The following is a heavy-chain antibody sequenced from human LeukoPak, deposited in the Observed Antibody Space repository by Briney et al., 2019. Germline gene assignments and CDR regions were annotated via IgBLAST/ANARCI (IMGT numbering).Heavy chain of an antibody. Sequence: PSETLSLTCAVYGGSFSGYYWSRIRQPPGKGLEWIGEINHSGSTNYNPSLKSRVTISVDTSKNQFSLKLSSVTAADTAVYYCARGGIVVPAAIYDYWGQGTLVTVSS. CDR2: INHSGST. J-gene: IGHJ4*02. D-gene: IGHD2-2*02. CDR3: ARGGIVVPAAIYDY. V-gene: IGHV4-34*01. CDR1: GGSFSGYY.